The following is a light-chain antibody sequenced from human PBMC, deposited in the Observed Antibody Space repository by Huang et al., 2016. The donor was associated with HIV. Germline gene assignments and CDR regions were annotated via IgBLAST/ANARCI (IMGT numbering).Light chain of an antibody. CDR3: QQYYSTPLT. J-gene: IGKJ4*01. V-gene: IGKV4-1*01. CDR2: WAS. CDR1: QSVLYSSNNKNY. Sequence: DIVMTQSPDSLAVSLGERATINCKSSQSVLYSSNNKNYLAWYQQKPGQPPNLLIYWASTRESGVPDRFSGSGSGTDFTLTSSSLQAEDGAVYYCQQYYSTPLTFGGGTKVEIK.